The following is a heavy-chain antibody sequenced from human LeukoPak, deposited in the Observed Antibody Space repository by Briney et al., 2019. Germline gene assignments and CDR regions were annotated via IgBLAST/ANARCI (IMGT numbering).Heavy chain of an antibody. V-gene: IGHV3-9*01. D-gene: IGHD4-23*01. CDR3: TRVDRGNRYGMDV. Sequence: GGSLRLSCAASGFTFDDYAMHWVRQAPGKGLEWVSGISWNSGSIGYADSVKGRFTISRDNAKNSLYLQTNSLRAEDTALYYCTRVDRGNRYGMDVWGQGTTVTVSS. CDR2: ISWNSGSI. J-gene: IGHJ6*02. CDR1: GFTFDDYA.